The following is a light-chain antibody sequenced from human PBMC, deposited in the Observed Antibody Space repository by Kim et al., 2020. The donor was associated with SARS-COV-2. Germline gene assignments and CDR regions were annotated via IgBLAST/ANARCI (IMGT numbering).Light chain of an antibody. CDR2: DVA. CDR1: SSDVGGHNY. V-gene: IGLV2-14*04. J-gene: IGLJ2*01. CDR3: SSYTSSSTLV. Sequence: GQSITISCTGTSSDVGGHNYVSWYQQHPGKAPKLMIYDVAKWPSGVSNRFSGSKSGNTASLTISGLQAEDEADYYCSSYTSSSTLVFGGGTKVTV.